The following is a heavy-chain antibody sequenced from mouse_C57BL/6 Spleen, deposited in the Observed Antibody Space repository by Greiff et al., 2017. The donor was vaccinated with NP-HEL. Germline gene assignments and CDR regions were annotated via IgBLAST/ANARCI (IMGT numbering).Heavy chain of an antibody. D-gene: IGHD1-1*01. Sequence: VQVEESGAELARPGASVKMSCTASGFTFTSYTMHWVKQRPGQGLEWIGYINPSSGYTKYNQKFKDKATLTADKSSSTAYMQLRSLTSEDSAVYYCARAHYYGSSSLAYWGQGTLVTVS. J-gene: IGHJ3*01. CDR2: INPSSGYT. CDR1: GFTFTSYT. CDR3: ARAHYYGSSSLAY. V-gene: IGHV1-4*01.